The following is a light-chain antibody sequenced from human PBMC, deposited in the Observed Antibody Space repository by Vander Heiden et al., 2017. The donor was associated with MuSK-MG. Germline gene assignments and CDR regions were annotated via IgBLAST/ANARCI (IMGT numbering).Light chain of an antibody. CDR2: GAS. V-gene: IGKV3-15*01. J-gene: IGKJ4*01. Sequence: VMTQSPATLSVSPGERATLSCRASQSVSSNLAWYQQKPGQAPRLLIYGASTRATGIPARFSGSGSGTEFTLTISSLQSEDFAVYYCQQYNNWPPLTFGGGTKVEIK. CDR1: QSVSSN. CDR3: QQYNNWPPLT.